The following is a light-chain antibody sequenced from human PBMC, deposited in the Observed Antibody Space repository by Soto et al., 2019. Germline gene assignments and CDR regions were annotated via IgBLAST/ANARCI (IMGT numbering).Light chain of an antibody. Sequence: EIVLTQSPGTLSLSPGEGATLSCRASQSVSSSYLAWYQQKPGQAPRLLIYGASSRATGIPDRFSGSGSGTDFTLTISRLEPEDFAEYYCQQYNSYWTFGQGTKVEIK. CDR2: GAS. CDR3: QQYNSYWT. J-gene: IGKJ1*01. CDR1: QSVSSSY. V-gene: IGKV3-20*01.